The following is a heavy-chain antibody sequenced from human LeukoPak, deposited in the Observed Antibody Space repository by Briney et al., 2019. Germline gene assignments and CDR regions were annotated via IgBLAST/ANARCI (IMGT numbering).Heavy chain of an antibody. Sequence: SETLSLTCAVYGGSFSGYYWSWIRQPPGKGLDWIGEINHSGSTNYNPSLKSRVTISVDTSKNQFSLKLSSVTAADTAVYYCARHHDYVWGSYRYLPWFDPWGQGTLVTVSS. CDR1: GGSFSGYY. J-gene: IGHJ5*02. CDR2: INHSGST. V-gene: IGHV4-34*01. CDR3: ARHHDYVWGSYRYLPWFDP. D-gene: IGHD3-16*02.